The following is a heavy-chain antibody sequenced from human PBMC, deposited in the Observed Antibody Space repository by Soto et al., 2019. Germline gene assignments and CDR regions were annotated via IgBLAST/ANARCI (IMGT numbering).Heavy chain of an antibody. CDR1: GYSFTSYW. D-gene: IGHD6-6*01. CDR2: IYPGDSDT. J-gene: IGHJ6*02. V-gene: IGHV5-51*01. CDR3: ARSTEQLVSYYYYGMDV. Sequence: GESLKISCKGSGYSFTSYWIVWVRQMPGKGLEWMGIIYPGDSDTRYSPSFQGQVTISADKSISTAYLQWSSLKASDTAMYYCARSTEQLVSYYYYGMDVWGQGTTVTVSS.